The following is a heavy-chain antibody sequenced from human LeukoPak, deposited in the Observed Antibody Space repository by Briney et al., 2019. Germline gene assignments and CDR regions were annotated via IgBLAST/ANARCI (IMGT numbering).Heavy chain of an antibody. J-gene: IGHJ6*03. CDR1: GGSISSGSYY. D-gene: IGHD1-26*01. CDR2: IYTSGST. CDR3: AKEEWELLGPSYYYYYMDV. Sequence: MASETLSLTCTVSGGSISSGSYYWSWIRQPAGKGLEWIGRIYTSGSTNYNPSLKSRVTISVDTSKNQFSLKLSSVTAADTAVYYCAKEEWELLGPSYYYYYMDVWGKGTTVTISS. V-gene: IGHV4-61*02.